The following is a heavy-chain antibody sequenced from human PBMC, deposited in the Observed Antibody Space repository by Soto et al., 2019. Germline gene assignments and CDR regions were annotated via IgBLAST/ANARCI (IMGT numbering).Heavy chain of an antibody. D-gene: IGHD6-13*01. CDR3: ASYSRGGAPLAY. V-gene: IGHV3-23*01. J-gene: IGHJ4*02. CDR1: GFTFSSYA. Sequence: EVQLLESGGGLVQPGGSLRLSCAASGFTFSSYAMSWVRQAPGKGLEWVSAISGSGGSTYYADSVKGRFTISRDNSKNTLYLQKKSRSAEDRAVYYCASYSRGGAPLAYGGQGPLVPVPS. CDR2: ISGSGGST.